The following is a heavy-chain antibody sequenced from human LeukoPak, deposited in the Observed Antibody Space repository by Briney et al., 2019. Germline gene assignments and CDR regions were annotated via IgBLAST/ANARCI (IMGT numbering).Heavy chain of an antibody. Sequence: PSETLSLTCAVYGWSFSGYYWSWIRQPPGKGLEWIGEINHSGSTNYNPSLKSRVTISVGTSKNQFSLKLSSSTAADTAGFYCARALRFLEWLTDIDAFDIWGQGTMVTASS. J-gene: IGHJ3*02. CDR3: ARALRFLEWLTDIDAFDI. V-gene: IGHV4-34*01. CDR1: GWSFSGYY. CDR2: INHSGST. D-gene: IGHD3-3*01.